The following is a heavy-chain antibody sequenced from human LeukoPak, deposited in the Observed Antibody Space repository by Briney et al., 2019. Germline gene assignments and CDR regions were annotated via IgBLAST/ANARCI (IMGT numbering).Heavy chain of an antibody. CDR3: ARDPNGYPYYFDY. J-gene: IGHJ4*02. V-gene: IGHV3-21*01. CDR1: GFTFSSYS. Sequence: GGSLRLSCAASGFTFSSYSMNWVRQAPGKGLEWVSSISSSSSYIYYADSVKGRFTISRDNAKNSLYLQMNSLRAEDTAVYYCARDPNGYPYYFDYWGQGTLVTVSS. CDR2: ISSSSSYI. D-gene: IGHD2-8*01.